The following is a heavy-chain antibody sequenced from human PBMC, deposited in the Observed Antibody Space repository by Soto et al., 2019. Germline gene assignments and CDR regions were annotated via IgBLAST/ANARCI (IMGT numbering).Heavy chain of an antibody. Sequence: GGSLRLSCAASGFTFSSYWMSWVRQAPGKGLEWVANIKQDGSEKYYVDSVKGRFTISRDNAKNSLYLQMNSLRAEDTAVYYCARKAVVVPVPYYYYMDVWGKGTTVTVSS. CDR3: ARKAVVVPVPYYYYMDV. V-gene: IGHV3-7*01. CDR1: GFTFSSYW. CDR2: IKQDGSEK. D-gene: IGHD2-2*01. J-gene: IGHJ6*03.